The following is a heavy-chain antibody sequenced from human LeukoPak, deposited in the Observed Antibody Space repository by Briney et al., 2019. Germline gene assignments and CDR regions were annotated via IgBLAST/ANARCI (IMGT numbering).Heavy chain of an antibody. V-gene: IGHV4-39*07. J-gene: IGHJ4*02. CDR1: GGSISSSSYY. Sequence: SETLSLTCTVSGGSISSSSYYWGWIRQPPGKGLEWIGSIYYSGSTYYNPSLKSRVTISVDTSKNQFSLKLSSVTAADTAVYYCARGSTAVVNYFDYWGQGTLVTVSS. CDR3: ARGSTAVVNYFDY. CDR2: IYYSGST. D-gene: IGHD5-18*01.